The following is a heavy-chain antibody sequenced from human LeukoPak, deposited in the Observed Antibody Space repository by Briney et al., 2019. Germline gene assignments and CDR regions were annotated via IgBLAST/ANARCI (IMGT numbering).Heavy chain of an antibody. CDR1: GFTVSSNY. CDR3: ASQIYDFWSGYYGHAFDI. J-gene: IGHJ3*02. Sequence: GVLRLSCAASGFTVSSNYMSWVRQAPGKGLEWVSVIYSGGSTYYADSVKGRFTISRDNSKNTLYLQMNSLRAEDTAVYYCASQIYDFWSGYYGHAFDIWGQGTMVTVSS. CDR2: IYSGGST. D-gene: IGHD3-3*01. V-gene: IGHV3-66*02.